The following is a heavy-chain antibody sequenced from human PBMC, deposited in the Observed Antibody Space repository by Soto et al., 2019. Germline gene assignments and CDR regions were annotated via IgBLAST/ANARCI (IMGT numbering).Heavy chain of an antibody. V-gene: IGHV3-15*07. Sequence: SVSNAWMNWVRQAPGKGLEWVGRIKSKTDGGTTDYAAPVKGRFTISRDDSKNTLYLQMNSLKTEDTAVYYCTTSPITMMGGKAFDIWGQGTMVTVSS. CDR2: IKSKTDGGTT. J-gene: IGHJ3*02. CDR3: TTSPITMMGGKAFDI. CDR1: SVSNAW. D-gene: IGHD3-22*01.